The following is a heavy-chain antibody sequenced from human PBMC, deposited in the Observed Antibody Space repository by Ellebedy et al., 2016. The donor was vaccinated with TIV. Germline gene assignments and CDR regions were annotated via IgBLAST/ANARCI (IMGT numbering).Heavy chain of an antibody. Sequence: GESLKISCAASGFTFSNSAMSWVRQVPGKGPEWVSAIGGSGGSAYYADSLKGRFSISRENSKNTLFLQMNSLRAEDTAVYYCAKGTYYYTSGTYLAFDYWGQGTLVTVSS. D-gene: IGHD3-10*01. CDR2: IGGSGGSA. CDR1: GFTFSNSA. J-gene: IGHJ4*02. V-gene: IGHV3-23*01. CDR3: AKGTYYYTSGTYLAFDY.